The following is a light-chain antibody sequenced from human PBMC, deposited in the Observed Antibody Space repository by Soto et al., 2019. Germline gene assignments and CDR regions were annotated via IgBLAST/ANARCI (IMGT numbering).Light chain of an antibody. V-gene: IGKV3-20*01. CDR2: GAS. CDR3: QQYGSSSWT. Sequence: EIVLTQSPGTLSLSPGERATLSCRASQSVSSSYLAWYQQKPGQAPRLLIYGASSRANGIPDRFSSSGSETDFTLTISRLEPEEFAVNYCQQYGSSSWTFGQGTKVEIK. J-gene: IGKJ1*01. CDR1: QSVSSSY.